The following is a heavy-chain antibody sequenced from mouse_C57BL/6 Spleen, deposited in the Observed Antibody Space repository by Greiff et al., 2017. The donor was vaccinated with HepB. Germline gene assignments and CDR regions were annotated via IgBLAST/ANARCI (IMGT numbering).Heavy chain of an antibody. CDR3: ARGELRAMDY. V-gene: IGHV1-19*01. Sequence: EVQLQQSGPVLVKPGASVKMSCKASGYTFTDYYMNWVKQSHGKSLEWIGVINPYNGGTSYNQKFKGKATLTVDKSSSTAYMELNSLTSEDSAVYYCARGELRAMDYWGQRTSVTVSS. CDR1: GYTFTDYY. J-gene: IGHJ4*01. CDR2: INPYNGGT. D-gene: IGHD2-4*01.